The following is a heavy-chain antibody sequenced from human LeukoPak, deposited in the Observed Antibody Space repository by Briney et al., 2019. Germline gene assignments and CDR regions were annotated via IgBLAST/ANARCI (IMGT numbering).Heavy chain of an antibody. CDR1: RYPFTHYY. Sequence: APVDVSDTPSRYPFTHYYPHWVRQAPGQGPEWMGWINPTSSVTDCAALFRDTIMLSRDTSVNKAYLELARLTSGDTAIYSSAKNHGNGPYPAEPRFDNWGQGTLVRVSS. V-gene: IGHV1-2*02. CDR2: INPTSSVT. CDR3: AKNHGNGPYPAEPRFDN. D-gene: IGHD1-26*01. J-gene: IGHJ4*02.